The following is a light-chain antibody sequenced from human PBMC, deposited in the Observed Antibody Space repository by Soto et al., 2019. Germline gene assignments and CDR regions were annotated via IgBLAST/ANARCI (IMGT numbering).Light chain of an antibody. Sequence: DIQMTQSPSTLSASVGDRVTITCRASQTISPWLAWYQQSPGKAPKLLIYKASSLAGGVPARFSGSGSGTEFTLTISSLQPDDFATYYRQHYKTYSRAFGQGPKVEIK. CDR1: QTISPW. J-gene: IGKJ1*01. V-gene: IGKV1-5*03. CDR3: QHYKTYSRA. CDR2: KAS.